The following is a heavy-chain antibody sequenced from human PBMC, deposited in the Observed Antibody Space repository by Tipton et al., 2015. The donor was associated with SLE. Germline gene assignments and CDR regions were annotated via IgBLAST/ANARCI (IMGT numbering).Heavy chain of an antibody. CDR3: TREPDFWSGSHAFDI. CDR1: GFTFGDYA. CDR2: IRSKAYGGTT. Sequence: QLVQSGGGLVQPGRSLRLSCTASGFTFGDYAMSWFRQAPGKGLEWVGFIRSKAYGGTTEYAASVKGRFTISRDDSKSIAYLQMNSLKTEDTAVYYCTREPDFWSGSHAFDIWGQGTMVTVSS. V-gene: IGHV3-49*03. D-gene: IGHD3-3*01. J-gene: IGHJ3*02.